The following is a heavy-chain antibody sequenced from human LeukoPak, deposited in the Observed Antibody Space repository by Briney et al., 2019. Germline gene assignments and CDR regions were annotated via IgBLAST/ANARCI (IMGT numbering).Heavy chain of an antibody. CDR1: GGSFSGHY. V-gene: IGHV4-34*01. CDR3: ARGYLFYYDNSGNRRVYFDY. D-gene: IGHD3-22*01. CDR2: INHSGSI. Sequence: NPSETLSLTCGVYGGSFSGHYWSWIRQSPGKGLEWIGEINHSGSINYNPSLKSRVTISLDTSKNQFSLRLTSVTAADTALYYCARGYLFYYDNSGNRRVYFDYWGQGTLVTVSS. J-gene: IGHJ4*02.